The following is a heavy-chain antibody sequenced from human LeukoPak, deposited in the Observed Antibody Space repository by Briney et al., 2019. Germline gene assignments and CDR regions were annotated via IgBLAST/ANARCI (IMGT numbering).Heavy chain of an antibody. J-gene: IGHJ3*02. CDR2: TFYRGTT. CDR1: GGYITSGGYY. V-gene: IGHV4-30-2*01. Sequence: SETLSLTCTVSGGYITSGGYYWRWFRQPPGKGLEWIGYTFYRGTTYYNPSLKSRVTISLDRSKNQFSLNMTSVTAADTAVYYCLAGYYFDAFDIWGQGTMGTVSS. CDR3: LAGYYFDAFDI. D-gene: IGHD3-9*01.